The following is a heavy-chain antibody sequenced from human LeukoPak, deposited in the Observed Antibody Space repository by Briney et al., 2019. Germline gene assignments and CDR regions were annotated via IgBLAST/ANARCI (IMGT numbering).Heavy chain of an antibody. CDR3: AKVYSWNNVFDP. CDR1: GGSISGYY. Sequence: SEALSLTCTVSGGSISGYYWTWIRQPAGKGLEWIARIYTDGSTDYNPSLKSRVTMSIDTSKNQFSLKLSSVTAAGTAVYYCAKVYSWNNVFDPWGQGTLVTVSS. V-gene: IGHV4-4*07. CDR2: IYTDGST. D-gene: IGHD1/OR15-1a*01. J-gene: IGHJ5*02.